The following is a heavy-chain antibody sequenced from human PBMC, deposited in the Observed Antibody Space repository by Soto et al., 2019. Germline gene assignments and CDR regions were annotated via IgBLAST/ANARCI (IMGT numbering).Heavy chain of an antibody. CDR2: ISYDGSNK. CDR3: ARDRIVGVLRFLEWYGMDV. CDR1: GFTFSSYA. V-gene: IGHV3-30-3*01. J-gene: IGHJ6*02. Sequence: QVQLVESGGGVVQPGRSLRLSCAASGFTFSSYAMHWVRQAPGKGLEWVAVISYDGSNKYYADSVKGRFTISRDNSKNTLYLQMNSLRAEDTAVYYCARDRIVGVLRFLEWYGMDVWGQGTTVTVSS. D-gene: IGHD3-3*01.